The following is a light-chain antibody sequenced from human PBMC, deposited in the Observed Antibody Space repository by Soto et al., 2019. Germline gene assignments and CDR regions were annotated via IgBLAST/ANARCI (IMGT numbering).Light chain of an antibody. CDR2: ATS. Sequence: DIRMTQSPSSVSASVGDRVTITCRASQGLNNWLAWYQQKPGKAPNLLIYATSSLQSGVPSRFSSRGSGTEFTLTISSLQPEDFATYYCQQANSLPYTFGQGTKVDIK. CDR3: QQANSLPYT. J-gene: IGKJ2*01. V-gene: IGKV1-12*01. CDR1: QGLNNW.